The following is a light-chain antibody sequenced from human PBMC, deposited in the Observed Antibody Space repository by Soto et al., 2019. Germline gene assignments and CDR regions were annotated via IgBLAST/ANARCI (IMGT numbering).Light chain of an antibody. V-gene: IGKV1-9*01. Sequence: IQLSQSPSSLSPSLRDRVTVTCRASQGISSHLAWYQQKPGKAPKLLIYAASTLQSGVPSRFSGSGSGTDFTLTISSLQPEDFATYCCQQPASYPLTFGGGTKVDIK. J-gene: IGKJ4*01. CDR3: QQPASYPLT. CDR2: AAS. CDR1: QGISSH.